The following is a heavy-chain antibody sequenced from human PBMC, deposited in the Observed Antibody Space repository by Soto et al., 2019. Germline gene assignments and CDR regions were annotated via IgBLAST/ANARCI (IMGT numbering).Heavy chain of an antibody. V-gene: IGHV4-59*08. CDR2: IYYSGST. CDR1: GGSISSYY. CDR3: ARPLGVGATAFDI. Sequence: SETLSLTCTVSGGSISSYYWSWIRQPPGKGLEWIGYIYYSGSTNYNPSLKSRVTISVDTSKNQFSLKLSSVTAADTAVYYCARPLGVGATAFDIWGQGTMVTVSS. D-gene: IGHD1-26*01. J-gene: IGHJ3*02.